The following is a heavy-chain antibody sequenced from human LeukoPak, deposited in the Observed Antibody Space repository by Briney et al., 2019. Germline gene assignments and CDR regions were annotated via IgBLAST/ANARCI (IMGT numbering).Heavy chain of an antibody. J-gene: IGHJ1*01. Sequence: GGSLRLSCAASGFTFSDYFMNWVRQAPGKGLEWVSSISSNSDYIYYADSVKGRFTTSRDNAKNSVYLQMNSLRAEDTAVYYCAKAPDVAVAGTNFQHWGQGTLVTVSS. CDR1: GFTFSDYF. V-gene: IGHV3-21*04. CDR2: ISSNSDYI. D-gene: IGHD6-19*01. CDR3: AKAPDVAVAGTNFQH.